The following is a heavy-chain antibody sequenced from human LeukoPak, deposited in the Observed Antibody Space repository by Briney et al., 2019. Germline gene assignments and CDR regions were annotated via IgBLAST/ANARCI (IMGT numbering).Heavy chain of an antibody. D-gene: IGHD2-2*01. CDR1: GYTFTGYY. Sequence: ASVKVSCKASGYTFTGYYMHWVRQAPGQGLEWMGWINPNSGGTNYAQKFQGWVTMTRDTSISTAYMELSSLRSEDTAVYYCATQYCSSTSCYADYWGQGTLVTVSS. J-gene: IGHJ4*02. CDR2: INPNSGGT. V-gene: IGHV1-2*04. CDR3: ATQYCSSTSCYADY.